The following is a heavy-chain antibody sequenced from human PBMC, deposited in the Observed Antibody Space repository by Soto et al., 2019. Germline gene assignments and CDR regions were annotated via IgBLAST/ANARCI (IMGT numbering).Heavy chain of an antibody. Sequence: QVQLQQWGAGLLKPSETLSLTCATSGESFSGNYWSWVREPPGKGLEWIGETNHRGTTVYNPSLRGRVSISIDMSKNQFSLRLSFVTAADSAVYYCARGDQKIVAASEYWGPGTMVTVSS. CDR2: TNHRGTT. V-gene: IGHV4-34*01. D-gene: IGHD2-15*01. CDR1: GESFSGNY. J-gene: IGHJ4*02. CDR3: ARGDQKIVAASEY.